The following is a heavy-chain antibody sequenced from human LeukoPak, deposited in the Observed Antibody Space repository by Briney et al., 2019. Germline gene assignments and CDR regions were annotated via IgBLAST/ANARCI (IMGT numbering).Heavy chain of an antibody. J-gene: IGHJ3*02. D-gene: IGHD3-9*01. CDR2: IWYDGSNK. V-gene: IGHV3-33*01. CDR3: ARGQRPYYDILTGYGAFDI. CDR1: GFTFSSYG. Sequence: PGGSLRLSCAASGFTFSSYGMHWVRQAPGKGLEWVAVIWYDGSNKYYADSVKGRFTISRDNSKNTLYLQMNSLRAEDTAVYYCARGQRPYYDILTGYGAFDIWGQGTMVTVSS.